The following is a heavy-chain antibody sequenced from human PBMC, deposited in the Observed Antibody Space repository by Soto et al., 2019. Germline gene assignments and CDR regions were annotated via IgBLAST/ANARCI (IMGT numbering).Heavy chain of an antibody. CDR1: GFTFSSYA. V-gene: IGHV3-23*01. J-gene: IGHJ4*02. CDR2: ISGSGGST. CDR3: ATYYYDSSGYKSDYYFDY. Sequence: GGSLRLSCAASGFTFSSYAMSWVRQAPGKGLEWVSAISGSGGSTYYADSVKGRFTISRDNSKNTLYLQMNSLRAEDTAVYYCATYYYDSSGYKSDYYFDYWGQGTLVTVSS. D-gene: IGHD3-22*01.